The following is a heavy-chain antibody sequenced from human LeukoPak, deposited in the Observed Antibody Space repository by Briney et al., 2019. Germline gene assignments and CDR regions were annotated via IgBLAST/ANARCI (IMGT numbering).Heavy chain of an antibody. D-gene: IGHD1-26*01. CDR1: GGTFSSYA. CDR2: IIPIFGTA. CDR3: AGDVDGSYYDY. Sequence: SLKVSCKASGGTFSSYAISWVRQAPGQGVEWMGGIIPIFGTANYAEKFQGRVTITTDESTSTAYMELSSLRSEDTAVYYCAGDVDGSYYDYWGQGTLVTVSS. J-gene: IGHJ4*02. V-gene: IGHV1-69*05.